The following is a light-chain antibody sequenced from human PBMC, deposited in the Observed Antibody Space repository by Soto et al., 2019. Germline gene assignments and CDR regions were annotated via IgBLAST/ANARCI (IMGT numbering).Light chain of an antibody. CDR3: QHYDNYQWT. CDR2: KAS. Sequence: DLQMTQSPSALSASVGDRVTITCRASQIISSWVAWYQQKPGKAPKFLIYKASTLESGVPSRFRGSGSGTEFTLTLSSLQPDDSATYCCQHYDNYQWTFGQGTKVEIK. CDR1: QIISSW. V-gene: IGKV1-5*03. J-gene: IGKJ1*01.